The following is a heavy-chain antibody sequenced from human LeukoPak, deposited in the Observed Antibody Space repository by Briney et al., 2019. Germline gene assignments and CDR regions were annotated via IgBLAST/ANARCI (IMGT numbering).Heavy chain of an antibody. CDR2: IYTSGST. J-gene: IGHJ4*02. D-gene: IGHD3-22*01. CDR3: AREGDYYDTSGTLDY. V-gene: IGHV4-61*02. Sequence: PSETLSLTCTVSGGSISSGNYYWSWIRKPAGKGLEWIGRIYTSGSTNYNPSLKSRVTISVDTSKNQFSLKLSSVTAADTAVYYCAREGDYYDTSGTLDYWGQGTLVTVSS. CDR1: GGSISSGNYY.